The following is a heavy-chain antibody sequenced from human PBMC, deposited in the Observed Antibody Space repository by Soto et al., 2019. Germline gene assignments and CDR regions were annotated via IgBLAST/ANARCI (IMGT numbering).Heavy chain of an antibody. CDR2: ISSSSRTI. Sequence: EVQLVESGGGLVQPGGSLRLSCAASGFTFSSYSMNWVRQAPGKGLEWVSYISSSSRTIYYADSVKGRFTISRDNAKNSLYLQMNSLRAEDTAVYYCARANYYGSPGDVDYWGQGTLVTVSS. J-gene: IGHJ4*02. CDR1: GFTFSSYS. D-gene: IGHD3-10*01. CDR3: ARANYYGSPGDVDY. V-gene: IGHV3-48*01.